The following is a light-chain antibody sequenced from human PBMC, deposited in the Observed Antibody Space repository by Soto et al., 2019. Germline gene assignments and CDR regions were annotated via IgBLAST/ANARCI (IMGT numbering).Light chain of an antibody. CDR1: SGYSNYK. V-gene: IGLV9-49*01. CDR3: GADHGSGSIVV. Sequence: QSVLTQPPSASASLGASVTLTCTLSSGYSNYKVDWYQQRPGKGPRFVMRVGTGGIVGSKGDGIPDRFSVLGSGLNRYLTIKNIQEEDESDYHCGADHGSGSIVVFGGGTKLTVL. J-gene: IGLJ2*01. CDR2: VGTGGIVG.